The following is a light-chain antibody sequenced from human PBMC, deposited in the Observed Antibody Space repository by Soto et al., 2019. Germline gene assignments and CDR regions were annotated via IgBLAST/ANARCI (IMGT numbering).Light chain of an antibody. CDR3: SSYSRSSIPV. CDR1: SSDVGGYKY. V-gene: IGLV2-14*01. J-gene: IGLJ2*01. Sequence: QSALTQPASVSGSPGQSITISCTGTSSDVGGYKYVSWYQQHPDKAPKLIIYEVSNRPSGVSYRFSGSKSGDTASLTISGRQAEDEADYYCSSYSRSSIPVFGGGTKLTVL. CDR2: EVS.